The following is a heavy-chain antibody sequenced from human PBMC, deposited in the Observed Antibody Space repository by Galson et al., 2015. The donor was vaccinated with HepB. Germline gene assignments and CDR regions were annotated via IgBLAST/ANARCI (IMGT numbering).Heavy chain of an antibody. CDR1: GFTFRSYW. CDR2: IGVNPGNT. V-gene: IGHV3-23*01. Sequence: SLRLACAASGFTFRSYWMHWVRQAPGKGLECVSAIGVNPGNTDYADSVRGRFTISRDNSKNMLYLQMNNLRAEDTAVYYCAKGTTNIDYWGQGTLVTVSS. D-gene: IGHD1-1*01. CDR3: AKGTTNIDY. J-gene: IGHJ4*02.